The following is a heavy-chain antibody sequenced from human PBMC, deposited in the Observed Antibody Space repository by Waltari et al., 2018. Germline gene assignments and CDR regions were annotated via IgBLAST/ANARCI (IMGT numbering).Heavy chain of an antibody. V-gene: IGHV4-39*01. Sequence: QLPLQESGPGLVKPSETLSLTCTVSSGSINSTNYFWGWIRQSPEKGLEWIGLFFYSGSTFYNPSLKSRVTISVDLSKSQFSLRLSSVTAADTAVYYCTRRIFDGAFDLWGQGALVTVSS. D-gene: IGHD3-3*02. CDR2: FFYSGST. J-gene: IGHJ4*02. CDR1: SGSINSTNYF. CDR3: TRRIFDGAFDL.